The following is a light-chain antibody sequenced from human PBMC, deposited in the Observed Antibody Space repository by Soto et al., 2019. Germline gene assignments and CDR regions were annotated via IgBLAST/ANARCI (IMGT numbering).Light chain of an antibody. J-gene: IGKJ2*01. V-gene: IGKV1-39*01. CDR3: QHSFNIPYT. CDR2: AAS. Sequence: DIQMTQSPSSLSASVGDRVTITCRASQTISTYLNWYQQNPGKAPKLLIYAASNLQSGVPSRFSGSGSGTDFTLTINSLQPEDFATYYCQHSFNIPYTFCQGTKLEIK. CDR1: QTISTY.